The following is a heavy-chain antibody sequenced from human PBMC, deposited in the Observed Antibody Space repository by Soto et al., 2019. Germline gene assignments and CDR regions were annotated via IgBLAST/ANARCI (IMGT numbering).Heavy chain of an antibody. CDR3: ARGSRSLDY. V-gene: IGHV4-59*01. CDR1: GGSISSYY. J-gene: IGHJ4*02. CDR2: IYYSGST. Sequence: LSLTCTVSGGSISSYYWSWIRQPPGKGLEWIGYIYYSGSTNYNPSLKSRVTISVDTSKNQFSLKLSSVTAADTAVYYCARGSRSLDYWGQGTLVTVS.